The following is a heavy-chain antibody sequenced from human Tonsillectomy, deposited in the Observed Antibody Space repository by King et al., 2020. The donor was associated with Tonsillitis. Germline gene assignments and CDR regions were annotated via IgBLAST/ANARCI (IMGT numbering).Heavy chain of an antibody. V-gene: IGHV1-69*04. CDR2: IIPLVGIT. Sequence: VQLVQSGAEVRKPGSSVKVSCKASGDTFSSYAMSWVRQAPGQGLEGMGRIIPLVGITNYAQNFQGRVTITADKSTSTAYMALSSLRSEDTAVYYCATPSGVGAYYSYMDVWGKGTTVTVSS. J-gene: IGHJ6*03. CDR3: ATPSGVGAYYSYMDV. D-gene: IGHD3-10*01. CDR1: GDTFSSYA.